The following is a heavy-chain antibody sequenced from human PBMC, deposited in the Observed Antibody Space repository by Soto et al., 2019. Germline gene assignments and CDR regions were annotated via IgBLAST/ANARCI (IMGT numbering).Heavy chain of an antibody. D-gene: IGHD6-19*01. CDR1: GYTFTSYA. Sequence: QVQLVQSGAEVKKPGASVKVSCKASGYTFTSYAMHWVRQAPGQRLEWMGWINAGNGNTKYSQKFQGRVTITRDTSASTAYMELSSLRSEDTAVDYCARDRVAVAGTGDAFDIWGQGTMVTVSS. J-gene: IGHJ3*02. V-gene: IGHV1-3*01. CDR3: ARDRVAVAGTGDAFDI. CDR2: INAGNGNT.